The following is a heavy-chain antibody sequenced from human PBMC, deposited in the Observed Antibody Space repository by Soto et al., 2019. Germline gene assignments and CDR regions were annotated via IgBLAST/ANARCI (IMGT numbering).Heavy chain of an antibody. CDR1: GFTVNSNY. D-gene: IGHD3-9*01. V-gene: IGHV3-53*02. CDR2: TNTGGTT. J-gene: IGHJ6*01. CDR3: AKGEGFILAV. Sequence: EVQVLATGGGLIQPGGSLRLSCAASGFTVNSNYMSWVRQAPGEGLQWVSITNTGGTTYYADSVKGRFTVSRDNSKNTLSLQMHSLRAEDTAVDYCAKGEGFILAVWGQGTTVSVSS.